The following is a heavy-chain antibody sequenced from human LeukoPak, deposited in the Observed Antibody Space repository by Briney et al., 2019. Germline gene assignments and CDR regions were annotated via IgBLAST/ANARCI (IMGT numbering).Heavy chain of an antibody. Sequence: GGSLRLSCVVSGFTFSSYAMSWVRQAPGKGLEWVSAISGSGGSTYYADSVKGRFTISRDNSKNTLYLQMNSLRAEDTAVYYCAKGGSKYGPVGNYYYMDVWGKGTTVTVSS. J-gene: IGHJ6*03. CDR2: ISGSGGST. CDR1: GFTFSSYA. V-gene: IGHV3-23*01. D-gene: IGHD1-26*01. CDR3: AKGGSKYGPVGNYYYMDV.